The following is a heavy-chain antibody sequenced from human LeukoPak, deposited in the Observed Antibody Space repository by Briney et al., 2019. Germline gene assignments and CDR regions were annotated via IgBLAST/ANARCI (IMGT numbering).Heavy chain of an antibody. D-gene: IGHD3-10*01. V-gene: IGHV4-39*07. CDR2: IYYSGST. Sequence: SETLSLTCTVSGASISSSTYYWGWIRQPPGKGLEWIGSIYYSGSTYYNPSLKSRVTISVDTSKNQFSLKLSSATAADTAVYYCARGRGEGRGISLVRGVRAPSYNWFDPWGHGTLVTVSS. CDR1: GASISSSTYY. J-gene: IGHJ5*02. CDR3: ARGRGEGRGISLVRGVRAPSYNWFDP.